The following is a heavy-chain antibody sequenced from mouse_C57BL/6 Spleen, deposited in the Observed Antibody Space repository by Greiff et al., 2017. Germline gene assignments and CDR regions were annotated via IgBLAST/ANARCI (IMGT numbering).Heavy chain of an antibody. CDR2: IYPRSGNT. Sequence: QVQLQQSGAELARPGASVKLSCKASGYTFTSYGISWVKQRTGQGLEWIGEIYPRSGNTYYNEKFKGKATLTADKSSSTAYMELRSLTSEDSAVYFCAGGYDGYSYYAMDYWGQGTSVTVSS. CDR3: AGGYDGYSYYAMDY. CDR1: GYTFTSYG. D-gene: IGHD2-3*01. J-gene: IGHJ4*01. V-gene: IGHV1-81*01.